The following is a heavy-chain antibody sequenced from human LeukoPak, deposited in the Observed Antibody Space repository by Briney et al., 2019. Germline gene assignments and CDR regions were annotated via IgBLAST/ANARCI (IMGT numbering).Heavy chain of an antibody. D-gene: IGHD1-26*01. CDR2: MNPNSGNT. CDR3: AGVYSGSYWMLAYYYYGMDV. CDR1: GYTFTSYD. Sequence: ASVKVSCKASGYTFTSYDINWVRQATGQGLEWMGWMNPNSGNTGYAQKFQGRVTMTRNTSISTAYMELSSLRSEDTAVYYCAGVYSGSYWMLAYYYYGMDVWGQGTTVTVSS. V-gene: IGHV1-8*01. J-gene: IGHJ6*02.